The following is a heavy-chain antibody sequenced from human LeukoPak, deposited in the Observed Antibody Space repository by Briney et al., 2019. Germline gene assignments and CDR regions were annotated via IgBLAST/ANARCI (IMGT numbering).Heavy chain of an antibody. D-gene: IGHD4-17*01. CDR3: ARCMSELDYGDYAYYYHMDV. CDR2: FYSSTRT. V-gene: IGHV4-61*09. J-gene: IGHJ6*04. Sequence: SQTLSLTCTVSGDSLTSGSRYWSWIRQPAGKGLEWIGHFYSSTRTTYNPSLESRVAISGDTAKNQFSLKLDSVTAADTAVYFCARCMSELDYGDYAYYYHMDVWGKGTTVTVSS. CDR1: GDSLTSGSRY.